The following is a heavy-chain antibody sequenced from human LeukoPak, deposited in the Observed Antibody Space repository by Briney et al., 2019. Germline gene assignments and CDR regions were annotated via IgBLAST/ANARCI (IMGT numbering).Heavy chain of an antibody. CDR3: ARDGMATINS. CDR1: GFIFSTYW. D-gene: IGHD5-12*01. Sequence: PGGSLRLSCAASGFIFSTYWMSWVRQAPGKGVEWVANIKQDGSEKYYVDSVKGRFTISRDNAKNSLYLQMNSLRAEDTAVYYCARDGMATINSWGQGTVVTVSS. J-gene: IGHJ4*02. V-gene: IGHV3-7*03. CDR2: IKQDGSEK.